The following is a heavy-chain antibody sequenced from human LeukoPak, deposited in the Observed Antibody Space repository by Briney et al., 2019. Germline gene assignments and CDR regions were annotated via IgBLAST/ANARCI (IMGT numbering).Heavy chain of an antibody. Sequence: ASVKVSCKASGYTFTSYDINWVRQATGQGLEWMGWMNPNSGNTGYAQKFQGRVTMTRNTSISTAYMELSSLRSEDTAVYYCARGYSRELLPDYWGQGTLVTVSS. CDR3: ARGYSRELLPDY. V-gene: IGHV1-8*01. D-gene: IGHD1-26*01. CDR2: MNPNSGNT. J-gene: IGHJ4*02. CDR1: GYTFTSYD.